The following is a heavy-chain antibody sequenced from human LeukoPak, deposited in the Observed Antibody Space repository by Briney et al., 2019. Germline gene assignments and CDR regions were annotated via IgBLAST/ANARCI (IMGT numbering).Heavy chain of an antibody. J-gene: IGHJ6*02. CDR2: ISWNGGSI. V-gene: IGHV3-9*01. Sequence: PGGSLRLSCAASGFTFDDYAMHWVRQAPGKGLEWVSGISWNGGSIGYADSVKGRFTISRDNAKNSLYLQMNSLRAEDTALYYCAKGVVELYYYYGMDVWGQGTTVTVSS. D-gene: IGHD2-21*01. CDR3: AKGVVELYYYYGMDV. CDR1: GFTFDDYA.